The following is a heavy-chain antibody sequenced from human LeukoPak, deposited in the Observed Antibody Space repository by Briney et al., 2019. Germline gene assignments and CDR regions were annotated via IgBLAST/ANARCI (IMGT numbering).Heavy chain of an antibody. CDR1: GGSITSSSYY. V-gene: IGHV4-39*07. CDR2: DYYTGST. CDR3: ARDPTQQGT. J-gene: IGHJ5*02. Sequence: KPSETLSLTCTVSGGSITSSSYYWRWIRQPPGKGLEWIGSDYYTGSTYYNPSLKSRVTISVDTSKNQLSLKLSSVTAADTAVYYCARDPTQQGTWGQGTLVTVSS. D-gene: IGHD6-13*01.